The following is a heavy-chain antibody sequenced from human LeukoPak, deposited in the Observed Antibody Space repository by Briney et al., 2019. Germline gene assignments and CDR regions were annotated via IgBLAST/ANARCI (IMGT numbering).Heavy chain of an antibody. CDR1: GFTFSSNY. CDR3: ARTDYSHFDY. Sequence: GGSLRLSCAASGFTFSSNYMNWVSQAQGKGMEWVSIIYSGGSTYYSDSVRGRFTISRYNSKNTLYLQINSLRVEDTAVYYCARTDYSHFDYWGQGTLVTVFS. D-gene: IGHD3-16*01. V-gene: IGHV3-66*02. CDR2: IYSGGST. J-gene: IGHJ4*02.